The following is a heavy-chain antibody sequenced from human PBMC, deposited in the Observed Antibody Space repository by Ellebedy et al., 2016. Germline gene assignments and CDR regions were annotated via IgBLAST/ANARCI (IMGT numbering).Heavy chain of an antibody. V-gene: IGHV4-59*01. CDR3: ARDFRMLQY. CDR2: IYYSGST. CDR1: GGSISSYY. J-gene: IGHJ4*02. D-gene: IGHD2-15*01. Sequence: SETLSLTCTVSGGSISSYYWSWIRQPPGKGLEWIGYIYYSGSTNYNPSLKSRVTISVDTSKNQFSLKLSSVTAADTAVYYCARDFRMLQYWGQGTLVTVSS.